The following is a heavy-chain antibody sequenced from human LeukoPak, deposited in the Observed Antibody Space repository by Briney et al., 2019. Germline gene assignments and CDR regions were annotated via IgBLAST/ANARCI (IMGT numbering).Heavy chain of an antibody. CDR1: GFTFSGHW. D-gene: IGHD1-14*01. V-gene: IGHV3-7*01. J-gene: IGHJ4*02. CDR2: INQGGSDK. CDR3: TRDRSRAEDD. Sequence: GGSLRLSCAASGFTFSGHWMSWVRQAPGKGREWVANINQGGSDKYYVDSVKGRFTVSRDNANNLLYLQMNSLRGEDTAVYYCTRDRSRAEDDWGQGTLVTVSS.